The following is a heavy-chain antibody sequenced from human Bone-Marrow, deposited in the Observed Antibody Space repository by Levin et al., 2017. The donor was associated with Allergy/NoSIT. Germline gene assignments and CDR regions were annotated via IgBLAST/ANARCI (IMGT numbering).Heavy chain of an antibody. J-gene: IGHJ6*03. CDR3: ARGLEANQLYYYYYYIDV. V-gene: IGHV3-53*01. D-gene: IGHD1-1*01. CDR1: GFNINDNY. Sequence: GGSLRLSCAASGFNINDNYMSWVRQAPGKGLEWVSVTYSGGSTYYAGSVKGRFTVSRDSSKNTLYLQMNTLRAEDTALYYCARGLEANQLYYYYYYIDVWGKGSTVTVSS. CDR2: TYSGGST.